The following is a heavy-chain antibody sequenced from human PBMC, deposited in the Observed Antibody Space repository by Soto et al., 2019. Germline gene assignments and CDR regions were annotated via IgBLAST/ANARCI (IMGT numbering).Heavy chain of an antibody. V-gene: IGHV3-30-3*01. D-gene: IGHD2-2*01. Sequence: LRLSCAASGFTFSSYAMHWVRQAPGKGLEWVAVISYDGSNKYYADSVKGRFTISRDNSKNTLYLQMNSLRAEDTAVYYCARDGLYCSSTSCFPDAFDIWGQGTMVTVSS. CDR3: ARDGLYCSSTSCFPDAFDI. CDR1: GFTFSSYA. J-gene: IGHJ3*02. CDR2: ISYDGSNK.